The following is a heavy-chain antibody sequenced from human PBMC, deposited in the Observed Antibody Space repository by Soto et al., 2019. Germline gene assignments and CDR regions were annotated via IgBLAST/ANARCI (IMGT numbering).Heavy chain of an antibody. V-gene: IGHV3-23*01. J-gene: IGHJ4*02. Sequence: GGSLRLSCAASGFTFSSYAMSWVRQAPGKGLEWVSAISGSGGSTYYADSVKGRFTISRDNSKNTLYLQMNSLRAEDTAVYYCAIAGVDTAMVTGALIDYWGQGTLVTVSS. CDR3: AIAGVDTAMVTGALIDY. CDR2: ISGSGGST. D-gene: IGHD5-18*01. CDR1: GFTFSSYA.